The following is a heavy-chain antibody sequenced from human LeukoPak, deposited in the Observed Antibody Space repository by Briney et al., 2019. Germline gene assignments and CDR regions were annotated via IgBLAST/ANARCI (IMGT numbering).Heavy chain of an antibody. CDR3: TKTTSGYSSGQYPGWPADH. Sequence: GGSLRLSCTASGFTFNNYAMYWVRQAPRKGLEWVAGIFGSGGSAHYADSVKGRFTISRDNSKNTVYLQMDSLRGEDTALYYCTKTTSGYSSGQYPGWPADHWGQGALVTVSS. J-gene: IGHJ4*02. CDR1: GFTFNNYA. CDR2: IFGSGGSA. D-gene: IGHD3-22*01. V-gene: IGHV3-23*01.